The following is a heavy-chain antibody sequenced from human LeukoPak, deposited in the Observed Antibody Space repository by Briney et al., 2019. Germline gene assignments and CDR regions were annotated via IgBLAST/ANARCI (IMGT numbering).Heavy chain of an antibody. Sequence: GGSLRLSCAASGFTFSRYDMHWVRQATGKGLEWVSGIGTAGDTYYAGSVKGRFTISRDNAENSLYLQMNSLRAEDTALYYCARKRPNYFDYWGQGTLVTVSS. CDR2: IGTAGDT. CDR3: ARKRPNYFDY. J-gene: IGHJ4*02. V-gene: IGHV3-13*01. CDR1: GFTFSRYD.